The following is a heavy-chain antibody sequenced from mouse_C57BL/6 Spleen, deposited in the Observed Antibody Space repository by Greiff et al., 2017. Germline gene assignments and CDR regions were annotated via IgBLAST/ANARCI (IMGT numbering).Heavy chain of an antibody. Sequence: QVQLQQPGAELVKPGASVKLSCKASGYTFTSYWMQWVKQRPGQGLEWIGEIDPSDSYTNYNQKFKGKATLTVDTSSSTAYMQLSSLTSEDSAVYYCARRAQADYWGQGTTLRVSS. V-gene: IGHV1-50*01. CDR3: ARRAQADY. J-gene: IGHJ2*01. CDR1: GYTFTSYW. D-gene: IGHD3-2*02. CDR2: IDPSDSYT.